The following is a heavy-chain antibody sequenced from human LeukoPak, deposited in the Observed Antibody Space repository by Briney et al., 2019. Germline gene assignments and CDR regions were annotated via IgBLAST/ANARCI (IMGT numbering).Heavy chain of an antibody. CDR2: IYYSGST. V-gene: IGHV4-59*12. J-gene: IGHJ5*02. CDR3: ARGRGFYSRSLSWFDR. CDR1: GGSISSYY. D-gene: IGHD6-13*01. Sequence: PSETLSLTCTVSGGSISSYYWSWIRQPPGKGLEWIGYIYYSGSTNYNPSLKSRVTISVDTSKNQFSLKQSSVTAADTAVYSCARGRGFYSRSLSWFDRWGEARLVTVCS.